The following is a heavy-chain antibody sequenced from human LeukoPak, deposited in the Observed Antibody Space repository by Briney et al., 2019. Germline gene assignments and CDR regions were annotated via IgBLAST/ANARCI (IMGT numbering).Heavy chain of an antibody. CDR3: ARGDVTMVGGVIIPSRFDP. CDR2: IIPIFGTA. J-gene: IGHJ5*02. CDR1: GGTLSSYA. D-gene: IGHD3-10*01. Sequence: SVKVSCKASGGTLSSYAIHWVRQAPGQGLDWMGGIIPIFGTANYAHKFQGRVTITTDKSTSTAYMELSSLRSEDTAVYYCARGDVTMVGGVIIPSRFDPWGQGTLVTVSS. V-gene: IGHV1-69*05.